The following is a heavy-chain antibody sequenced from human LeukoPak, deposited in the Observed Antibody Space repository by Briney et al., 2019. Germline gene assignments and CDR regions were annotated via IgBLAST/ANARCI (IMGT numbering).Heavy chain of an antibody. Sequence: ASVTVSCTASGGTFSSYAISWVRQAPGQGLEWMGGIIPIFGTANYAQKFQGRVTITADESTSTAYMELSSLRFEDTAVYYCAREGVGATKRGAFDYWGQGTLVTVSS. CDR2: IIPIFGTA. CDR3: AREGVGATKRGAFDY. D-gene: IGHD1-26*01. V-gene: IGHV1-69*13. CDR1: GGTFSSYA. J-gene: IGHJ4*02.